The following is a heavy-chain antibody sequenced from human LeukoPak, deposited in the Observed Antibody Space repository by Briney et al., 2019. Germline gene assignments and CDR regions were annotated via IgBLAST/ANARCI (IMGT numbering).Heavy chain of an antibody. CDR3: ARDRLPVSGSYSVGEFDY. J-gene: IGHJ4*02. D-gene: IGHD1-26*01. CDR1: GFTFSSYA. Sequence: GGSLRLSCTASGFTFSSYAMHWVRQAPGKGLEYVSTISSDGTGTYYANSVKVRFIISRDNAKNTVYLQMGSLRADDVAVYYCARDRLPVSGSYSVGEFDYWGQGTLVAVSS. CDR2: ISSDGTGT. V-gene: IGHV3-64*01.